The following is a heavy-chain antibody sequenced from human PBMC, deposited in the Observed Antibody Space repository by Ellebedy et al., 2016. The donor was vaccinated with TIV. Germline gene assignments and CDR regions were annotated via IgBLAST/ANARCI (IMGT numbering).Heavy chain of an antibody. V-gene: IGHV5-51*01. CDR3: AGNHGGNSLGDY. D-gene: IGHD4-23*01. J-gene: IGHJ4*02. CDR1: GYSLTNYW. Sequence: PGGSLRLSCKASGYSLTNYWIGWVRQMPGKGLEWMGTIYPHESHPRYSPSFQGQVTLSADKSIRTAYLQWGSLKASDTAMYYCAGNHGGNSLGDYWGQGTLLTVSS. CDR2: IYPHESHP.